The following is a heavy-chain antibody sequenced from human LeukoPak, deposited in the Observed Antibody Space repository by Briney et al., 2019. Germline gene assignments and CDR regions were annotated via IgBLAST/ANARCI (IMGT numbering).Heavy chain of an antibody. J-gene: IGHJ4*01. V-gene: IGHV3-66*02. CDR3: VRQGGGDSR. D-gene: IGHD3-22*01. Sequence: PGGSLRLSCAASGFTLNTNDMNWVRQAPGKGLEWVSLLYPWGSAFYTDSVKGRFTVTRDESKYMMFLQMNTLRPDDTAMYYCVRQGGGDSRWGQGALVTVSS. CDR1: GFTLNTND. CDR2: LYPWGSA.